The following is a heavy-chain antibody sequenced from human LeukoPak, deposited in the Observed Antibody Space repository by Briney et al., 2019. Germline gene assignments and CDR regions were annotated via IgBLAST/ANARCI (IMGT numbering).Heavy chain of an antibody. Sequence: ASVKVSCSASGYTFTIYYMHWVRQAPGQGLEWMGIINPSGGSTSYAQKFQGRVTMTRDTSTSTVYMELSSLRSEDTAVYYCARTGYSSSWYYSVYYYYGMDVWGQGTTVTVS. J-gene: IGHJ6*02. CDR2: INPSGGST. D-gene: IGHD6-13*01. CDR1: GYTFTIYY. V-gene: IGHV1-46*01. CDR3: ARTGYSSSWYYSVYYYYGMDV.